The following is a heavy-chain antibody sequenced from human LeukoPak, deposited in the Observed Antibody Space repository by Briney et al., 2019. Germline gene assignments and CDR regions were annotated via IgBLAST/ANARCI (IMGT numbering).Heavy chain of an antibody. CDR3: TTDGVHCSSTSCS. Sequence: GGSLRLSCAASGFTFSNAWISWVRQAPGKGLEWDGRIKSKTDGGTTDYAAPVKGRFTISRDDSKNTLYLQMNNLKTEDTAVYYCTTDGVHCSSTSCSWGQGTLVTVSS. CDR1: GFTFSNAW. V-gene: IGHV3-15*01. D-gene: IGHD2-2*01. J-gene: IGHJ5*02. CDR2: IKSKTDGGTT.